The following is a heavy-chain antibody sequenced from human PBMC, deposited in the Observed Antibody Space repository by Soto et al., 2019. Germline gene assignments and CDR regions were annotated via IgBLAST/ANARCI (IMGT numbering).Heavy chain of an antibody. J-gene: IGHJ5*02. CDR3: TTGGSWFDP. Sequence: PSDTLSLTCTVSGCSISPHYWSWIRQSPGKGLEWIGYIYFTGTTNYNPSLKSRVTISTDTSKNQFSLKLSSVTAAGTAVYYCTTGGSWFDPWGQGTLVNVSS. CDR1: GCSISPHY. CDR2: IYFTGTT. V-gene: IGHV4-59*11.